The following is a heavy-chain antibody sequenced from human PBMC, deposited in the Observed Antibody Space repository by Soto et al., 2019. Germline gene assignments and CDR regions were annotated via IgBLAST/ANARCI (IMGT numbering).Heavy chain of an antibody. CDR1: GFTFSGYA. Sequence: QVQLVESGGGVVQPGRSLRLSCAASGFTFSGYAIHWVRQAPGKGLEWVAIISYDGSNEYYADSVRGRFTISRDSSKTTFYLHVNSLRAEDTAVYYCARALSASYHDFDYWGQGTLVTVSS. CDR3: ARALSASYHDFDY. J-gene: IGHJ4*02. CDR2: ISYDGSNE. V-gene: IGHV3-30-3*01. D-gene: IGHD2-15*01.